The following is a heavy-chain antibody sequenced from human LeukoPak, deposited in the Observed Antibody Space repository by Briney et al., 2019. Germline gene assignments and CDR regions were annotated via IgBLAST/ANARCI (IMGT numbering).Heavy chain of an antibody. V-gene: IGHV3-21*01. D-gene: IGHD2-15*01. CDR2: IGGSSSYK. CDR3: VRGLYCSGGTCYGPRTFDY. CDR1: GFTFSVYN. J-gene: IGHJ4*02. Sequence: PGGSLRLSCAASGFTFSVYNMNWVRQPPGTGLEWVSSIGGSSSYKYYADSMKGRFTISRDNAKNSLYLQMNSLRAEDTAVYYCVRGLYCSGGTCYGPRTFDYWGQGALVTVSS.